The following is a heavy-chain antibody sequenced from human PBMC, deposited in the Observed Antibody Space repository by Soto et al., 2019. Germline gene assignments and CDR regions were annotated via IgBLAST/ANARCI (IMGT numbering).Heavy chain of an antibody. CDR3: VKGPFGSTGNY. CDR1: GFTFGTYT. D-gene: IGHD2-2*01. Sequence: RRLSCAASGFTFGTYTMNWVRQAPGKGLDWVSGISGTGNTNYTDSVKGRFTISRDNSKNTLYLQMNSLRAEDTAVYYCVKGPFGSTGNYWGQGTLVTVS. J-gene: IGHJ4*02. CDR2: ISGTGNT. V-gene: IGHV3-23*01.